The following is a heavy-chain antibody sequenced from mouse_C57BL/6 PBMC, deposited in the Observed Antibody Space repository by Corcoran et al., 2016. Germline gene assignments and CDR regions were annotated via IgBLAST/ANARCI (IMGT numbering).Heavy chain of an antibody. V-gene: IGHV1-26*01. CDR1: GYTFTDYY. CDR3: ASWGYDSFAY. J-gene: IGHJ3*01. CDR2: INPNNGGT. Sequence: EIQLQQSGPELVKPVASVKISCKASGYTFTDYYMNWVKQSHGKSLEWIGDINPNNGGTSYNQKFKGKATLTVDKSSSTAYMELRSLTSEDSAVYYCASWGYDSFAYWGQGTLVTVSA. D-gene: IGHD2-4*01.